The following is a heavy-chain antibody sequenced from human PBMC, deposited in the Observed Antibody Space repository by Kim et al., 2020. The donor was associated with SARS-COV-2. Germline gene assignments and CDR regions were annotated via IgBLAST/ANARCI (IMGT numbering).Heavy chain of an antibody. Sequence: SETLSLTCTVSGGSISSYYWSWIRQPPGKGLEWIGYIYYSGSTNYNPSLKSRVTISVDTSKNQFSLKLSSVTAADTAVYYCARHDSSGAYYFDYWGQGTLVTVSS. J-gene: IGHJ4*02. CDR1: GGSISSYY. V-gene: IGHV4-59*01. CDR3: ARHDSSGAYYFDY. D-gene: IGHD3-22*01. CDR2: IYYSGST.